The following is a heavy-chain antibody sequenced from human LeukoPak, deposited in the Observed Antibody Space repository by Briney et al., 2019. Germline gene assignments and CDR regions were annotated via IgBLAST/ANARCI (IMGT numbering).Heavy chain of an antibody. CDR3: AAIPHYYYDSSGYPYFDY. D-gene: IGHD3-22*01. J-gene: IGHJ4*02. V-gene: IGHV1-58*02. CDR1: GFTFTSSA. Sequence: TSVKVSCKASGFTFTSSAMQWVRQARGQRLEWIGWIVVGSGNTNYAQKFQERVTITRDMSTSTAYMELSSLRSEDTAVYYCAAIPHYYYDSSGYPYFDYWGQGTLVTVSS. CDR2: IVVGSGNT.